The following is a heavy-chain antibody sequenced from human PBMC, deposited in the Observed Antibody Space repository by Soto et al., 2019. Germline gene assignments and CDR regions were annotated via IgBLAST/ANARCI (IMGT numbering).Heavy chain of an antibody. CDR2: INPNSGGT. CDR3: ARGNGAARGPRWFDP. Sequence: ASVKVSCKASGYTFTGYYMHWVRQAPGQGLEWMGWINPNSGGTNYAQKFQGRVTMTRDTSISTAYMELSGLRSDDTAVYYCARGNGAARGPRWFDPWGQGTLVTVSS. V-gene: IGHV1-2*02. CDR1: GYTFTGYY. J-gene: IGHJ5*02. D-gene: IGHD6-6*01.